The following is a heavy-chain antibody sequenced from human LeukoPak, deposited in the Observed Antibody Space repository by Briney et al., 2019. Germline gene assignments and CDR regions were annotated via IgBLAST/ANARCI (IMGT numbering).Heavy chain of an antibody. J-gene: IGHJ2*01. CDR2: ISAGGENT. Sequence: GGSLRLSCAASGFTFTSYAMSGIRQAPGKGLECVSAISAGGENTYYADSVKGRFTISRDNSKNTLYLQMNSLRAEDTATYYCAKPRAMRTGVGRYFDLWGRGTLVTVSS. V-gene: IGHV3-23*01. D-gene: IGHD3-10*01. CDR3: AKPRAMRTGVGRYFDL. CDR1: GFTFTSYA.